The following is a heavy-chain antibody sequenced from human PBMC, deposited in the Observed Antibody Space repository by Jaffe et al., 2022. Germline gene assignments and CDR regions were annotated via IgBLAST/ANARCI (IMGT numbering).Heavy chain of an antibody. D-gene: IGHD3-16*01. J-gene: IGHJ4*02. CDR1: GGSITSSSRTW. CDR2: IFHGGST. Sequence: QVQLQESGPGLVKPSGTLSLTCTVSGGSITSSSRTWWSWVRQSPGKGLEWIGEIFHGGSTNYNPSFMSRVTMSVDKSNNQFSLKLTSVTAADTAVYYCGRGSDYIWWSWGQGTLVTVSS. V-gene: IGHV4-4*02. CDR3: GRGSDYIWWS.